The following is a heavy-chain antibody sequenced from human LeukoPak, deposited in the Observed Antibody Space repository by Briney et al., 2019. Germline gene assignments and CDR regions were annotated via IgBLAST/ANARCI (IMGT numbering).Heavy chain of an antibody. J-gene: IGHJ5*02. CDR3: ARGSARDNWFDP. CDR2: MNPNSGNT. CDR1: GYTFTSYD. V-gene: IGHV1-8*01. Sequence: ASVKVSCTASGYTFTSYDINWVRQATGQGLEWMGWMNPNSGNTGYAQKFQGRVTMTRNSSVSTAYMELSALRSEDTAVYYCARGSARDNWFDPWGQGTLVTVSS.